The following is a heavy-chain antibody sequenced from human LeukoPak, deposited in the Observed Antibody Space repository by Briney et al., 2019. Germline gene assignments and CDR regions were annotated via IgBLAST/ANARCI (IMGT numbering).Heavy chain of an antibody. V-gene: IGHV4-39*07. D-gene: IGHD3-10*01. CDR1: GGSISSSSYY. CDR2: IYYSGST. J-gene: IGHJ4*02. Sequence: NPSETLSLTCTVSGGSISSSSYYWGWIRQPPGKGLEWIGSIYYSGSTYYNPSLKSRVTISVDTSKNQFSLKLSSVTAADTAVYYCARVFMVRGVIYFDYWGQGTLVAVSS. CDR3: ARVFMVRGVIYFDY.